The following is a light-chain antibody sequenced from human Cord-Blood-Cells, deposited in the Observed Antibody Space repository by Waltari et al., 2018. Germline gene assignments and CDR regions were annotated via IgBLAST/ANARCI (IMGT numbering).Light chain of an antibody. V-gene: IGKV1-5*01. CDR1: QSISSW. CDR2: DAS. Sequence: DIQMTQSPSTLSASVGARVTLTCRASQSISSWLAWYQQKPGKAPTLLIYDASSLESGVPSRFTGSGSGTEFALTISSLQPDDFATYYCQQYNSYPWTFGQGTKVEIK. J-gene: IGKJ1*01. CDR3: QQYNSYPWT.